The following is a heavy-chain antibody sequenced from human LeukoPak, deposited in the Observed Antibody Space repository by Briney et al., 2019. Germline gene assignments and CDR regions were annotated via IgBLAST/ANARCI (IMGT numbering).Heavy chain of an antibody. V-gene: IGHV3-30*18. Sequence: PGGSLRLSCAAYGFTFSSYGMHWVRQAPGKGLEWVAVISYDGSNKYYADSVKGRFTISRDNSKNTLYLQMNSLRAEDTAVYYCAKDPRVGAPSPRYFDYWGQGTLVTVSS. CDR3: AKDPRVGAPSPRYFDY. CDR1: GFTFSSYG. CDR2: ISYDGSNK. D-gene: IGHD1-26*01. J-gene: IGHJ4*02.